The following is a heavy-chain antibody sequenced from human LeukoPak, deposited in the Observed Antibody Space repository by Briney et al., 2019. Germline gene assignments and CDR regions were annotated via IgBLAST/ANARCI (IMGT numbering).Heavy chain of an antibody. CDR2: ISSSSSHT. CDR1: GFSFSSYS. Sequence: PGGSLRLSCVASGFSFSSYSMNWVRQAPGKGLEWVSYISSSSSHTSYADSVKGRFTISRDNAKNSLYLQMNSLRAEDTAVYYCARGRSRGWYYFDYWGQGTLVTVSS. J-gene: IGHJ4*02. V-gene: IGHV3-21*05. CDR3: ARGRSRGWYYFDY. D-gene: IGHD6-19*01.